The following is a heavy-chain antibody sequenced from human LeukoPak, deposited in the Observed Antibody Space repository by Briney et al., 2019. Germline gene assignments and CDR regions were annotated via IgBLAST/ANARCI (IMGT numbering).Heavy chain of an antibody. Sequence: TGGSLRLSCAASGFTFSSYWMHWVRQAPGKGLVWVSRINSDGSSTSYADSVKGRFTISRDNVKNTLYLQMNSLRAEDTAVYYCARGLVVVPAAMMYWGQGTLVTVSS. CDR3: ARGLVVVPAAMMY. J-gene: IGHJ4*02. CDR1: GFTFSSYW. D-gene: IGHD2-2*01. V-gene: IGHV3-74*01. CDR2: INSDGSST.